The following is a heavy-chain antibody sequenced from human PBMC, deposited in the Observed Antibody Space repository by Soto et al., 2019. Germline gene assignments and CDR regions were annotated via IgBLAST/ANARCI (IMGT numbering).Heavy chain of an antibody. V-gene: IGHV1-2*02. CDR1: GYTFTGYF. J-gene: IGHJ5*02. CDR3: GRGGGTILAPLP. Sequence: QVQLAQSGAEVKKPGASVKVSCKASGYTFTGYFIHWVRQAPGQGLEWMGWINPNSGATKYAQKFQGRVTLTRDTAINTAFMEMNILRSCGTALYYLGRGGGTILAPLPWGQGTLVTVSS. D-gene: IGHD3-10*01. CDR2: INPNSGAT.